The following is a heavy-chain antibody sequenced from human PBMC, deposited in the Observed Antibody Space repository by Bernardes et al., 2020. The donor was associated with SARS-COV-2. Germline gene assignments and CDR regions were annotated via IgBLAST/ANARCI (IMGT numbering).Heavy chain of an antibody. Sequence: GGSLRLSCAASGFNFSGSAIQRVRQPSGKGLEWIGRISSKTKGYATTYAASLKGRFVISSDDSRNTAYLQIHSLKSEDTAVYYCTGDYLYWDQGTLVSVPS. CDR1: GFNFSGSA. CDR2: ISSKTKGYAT. D-gene: IGHD4-17*01. J-gene: IGHJ4*02. V-gene: IGHV3-73*01. CDR3: TGDYLY.